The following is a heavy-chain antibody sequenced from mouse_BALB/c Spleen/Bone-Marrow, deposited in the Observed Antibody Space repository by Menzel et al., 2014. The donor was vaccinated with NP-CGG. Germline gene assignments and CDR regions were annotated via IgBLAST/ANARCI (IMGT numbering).Heavy chain of an antibody. CDR2: ISNGGGST. J-gene: IGHJ4*01. Sequence: EVQVVESGGGLVQPGGSLKLSCAASGFTFSSYTMSWVRLTPEKRLEWVAYISNGGGSTYYPDTVKGRFTISRDNAKNTLYLQMSSLKSEDTAMYYCARGLRGYAMDYWGQGTSVTVSS. CDR3: ARGLRGYAMDY. D-gene: IGHD2-4*01. V-gene: IGHV5-12-2*01. CDR1: GFTFSSYT.